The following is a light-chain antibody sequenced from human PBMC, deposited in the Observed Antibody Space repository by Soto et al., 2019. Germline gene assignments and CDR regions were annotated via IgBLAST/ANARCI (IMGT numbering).Light chain of an antibody. Sequence: QAVVTQSPSVSGAPRQSVNISCSGNNSNIGSNAVHWYQQLPGKAPKLLMYYNDMLPSGVSDRFSGSKSGTSASLAISGLQSEDEGDYYCATWHDRLTAWVFGGGTTLTVL. V-gene: IGLV1-36*01. CDR3: ATWHDRLTAWV. CDR1: NSNIGSNA. CDR2: YND. J-gene: IGLJ3*02.